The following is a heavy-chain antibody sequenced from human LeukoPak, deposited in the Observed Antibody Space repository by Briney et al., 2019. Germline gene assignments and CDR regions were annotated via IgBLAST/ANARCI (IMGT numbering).Heavy chain of an antibody. Sequence: GESLQISCKASGYSFTSYWISWVRQMPGKGLEWMGIIYPGDSDTRYSPSFQGQVTISVDKSISTAYLQWSSLKASDTAMYYCARRSGSYSVDYWGQGTLVTVSS. CDR3: ARRSGSYSVDY. J-gene: IGHJ4*02. CDR1: GYSFTSYW. D-gene: IGHD1-26*01. CDR2: IYPGDSDT. V-gene: IGHV5-51*01.